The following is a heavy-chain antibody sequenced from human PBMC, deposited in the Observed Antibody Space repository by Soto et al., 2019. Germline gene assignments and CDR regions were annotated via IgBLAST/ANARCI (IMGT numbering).Heavy chain of an antibody. CDR2: IDEYGSTI. J-gene: IGHJ4*02. V-gene: IGHV3-74*01. D-gene: IGHD3-10*01. CDR1: GFTFSSYW. Sequence: GGSLRLSCAASGFTFSSYWMHWVRQVPGKGLLWVSRIDEYGSTINYADSVKGRFTISRDNARNTLYLEMNSLRAEDTALYYCTRDIGGKGAYWGPGTLVTVSS. CDR3: TRDIGGKGAY.